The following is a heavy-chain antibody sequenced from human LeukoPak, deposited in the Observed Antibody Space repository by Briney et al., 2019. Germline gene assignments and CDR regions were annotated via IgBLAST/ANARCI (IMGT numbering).Heavy chain of an antibody. V-gene: IGHV3-7*01. J-gene: IGHJ6*03. CDR2: IKQDGSEK. Sequence: PGGSLRLSCAASGFTFSSYWMSWVRQAPGKGLEWVANIKQDGSEKYYVDSVKGRFTICRDNAKNSLYLQMNSLRAEDTAVYYCARVPGDCGGDCYSYYYYYMDVWGKGTTVTVSS. CDR3: ARVPGDCGGDCYSYYYYYMDV. CDR1: GFTFSSYW. D-gene: IGHD2-21*01.